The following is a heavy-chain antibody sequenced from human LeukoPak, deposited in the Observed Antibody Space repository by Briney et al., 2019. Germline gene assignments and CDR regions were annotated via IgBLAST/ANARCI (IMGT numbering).Heavy chain of an antibody. CDR2: IYYSGST. CDR3: AREPIVGATGFDY. J-gene: IGHJ4*02. CDR1: GGSISSGGYY. V-gene: IGHV4-31*03. Sequence: SQTLSLTCTVSGGSISSGGYYWSWIRQHPGKGLEWIGYIYYSGSTYYNPSLKSRVTISVDTSMNQFSLKLSSVTAADTAVYYCAREPIVGATGFDYWGQGTLVTVSS. D-gene: IGHD1-26*01.